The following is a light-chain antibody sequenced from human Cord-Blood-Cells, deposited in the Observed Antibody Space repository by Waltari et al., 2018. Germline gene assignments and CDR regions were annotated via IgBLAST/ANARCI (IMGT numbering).Light chain of an antibody. V-gene: IGLV2-23*01. Sequence: QSALTQPASVSGSPGQSITISCTGTSSDVGSYNLVSWYQQHPGKAPKLMSYEGSKRPSGVSNRFPGSKSGNTASLTISGLQAEDEADYDCCSYAGSSTLVFGGGTKLTIL. CDR1: SSDVGSYNL. CDR2: EGS. CDR3: CSYAGSSTLV. J-gene: IGLJ2*01.